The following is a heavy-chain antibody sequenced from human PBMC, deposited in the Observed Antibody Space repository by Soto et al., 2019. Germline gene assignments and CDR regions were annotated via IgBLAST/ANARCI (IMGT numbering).Heavy chain of an antibody. CDR1: GGSISSSSYY. Sequence: QLQLQESGPGLVKPSETLSLTCTVSGGSISSSSYYWGWIRQPPGKGLEWIGSIYYSGSTYYNPSLKSRVTISVDTSKNHFSLKLSSVTAADTAVYYCERHRGSRMIVGATSRGYVDLWGRGTLVTVSS. CDR2: IYYSGST. D-gene: IGHD1-26*01. CDR3: ERHRGSRMIVGATSRGYVDL. J-gene: IGHJ2*01. V-gene: IGHV4-39*01.